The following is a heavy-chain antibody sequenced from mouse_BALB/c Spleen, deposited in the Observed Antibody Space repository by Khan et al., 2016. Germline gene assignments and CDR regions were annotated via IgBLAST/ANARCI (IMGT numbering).Heavy chain of an antibody. J-gene: IGHJ4*01. CDR3: ANYYRYDWAMDY. CDR2: IWRGGST. Sequence: QVQLKQSGPDLVQPSQSLSITCTVSGFSLTSYGVHWVRQSPGKGLEWLGVIWRGGSTDYNAAFMSRLSITKDNSKSQVFFKMTSLQADDTAIYYCANYYRYDWAMDYWGQGTSVTVSS. V-gene: IGHV2-5*01. D-gene: IGHD2-14*01. CDR1: GFSLTSYG.